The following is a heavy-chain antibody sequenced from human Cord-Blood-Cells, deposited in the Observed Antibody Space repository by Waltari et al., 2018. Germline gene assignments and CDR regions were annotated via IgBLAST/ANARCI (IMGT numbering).Heavy chain of an antibody. J-gene: IGHJ4*02. Sequence: EVQLVESGGGLVQPGGSLRLSCAASGFTFSSYWMSWVRQAPGKGLEWVANIKQDGSEKYYVDSVKGRFTISRDNAKNSLYLQMNSLRAEDTAVYYCARDSFVEQLVLGWVDYWGQGTLVTVSS. CDR3: ARDSFVEQLVLGWVDY. CDR1: GFTFSSYW. V-gene: IGHV3-7*01. CDR2: IKQDGSEK. D-gene: IGHD6-6*01.